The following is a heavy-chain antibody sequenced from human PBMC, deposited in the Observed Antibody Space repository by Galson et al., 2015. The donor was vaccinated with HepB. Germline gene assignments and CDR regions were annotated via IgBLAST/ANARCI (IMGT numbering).Heavy chain of an antibody. J-gene: IGHJ2*01. CDR1: GYTFTSYD. CDR3: ARCPTLSPRTRHNWYFDL. V-gene: IGHV1-8*01. CDR2: MNPNSGNT. Sequence: SVKVSCKASGYTFTSYDINWVRQATGQGLEWMGWMNPNSGNTGYAQKFQGRVTMTRNTSISTAYMELSSLRSEDTAVYYCARCPTLSPRTRHNWYFDLWGRGTLVTVSS. D-gene: IGHD2-2*01.